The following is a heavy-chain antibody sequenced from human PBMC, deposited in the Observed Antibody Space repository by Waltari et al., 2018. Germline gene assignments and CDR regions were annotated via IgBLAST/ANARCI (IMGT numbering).Heavy chain of an antibody. CDR3: ASLSSWSLYYFDY. V-gene: IGHV4-39*01. D-gene: IGHD6-13*01. CDR1: GGSISSSSSY. Sequence: QLQLQESGPGLVKPSETLSLTCTVSGGSISSSSSYWGWLRQPPGKGLEWIGSIYYRWSTYYNPSLKSRVTISVDTSKNQFSLKLSSVTAADTAVYYCASLSSWSLYYFDYWGQGTLVTVSS. CDR2: IYYRWST. J-gene: IGHJ4*02.